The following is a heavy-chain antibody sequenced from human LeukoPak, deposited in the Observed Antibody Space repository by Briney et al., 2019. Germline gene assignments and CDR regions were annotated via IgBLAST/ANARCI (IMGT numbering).Heavy chain of an antibody. Sequence: SETLSLTCAVYGGYFSGYYWSWIRQPPGKGLEWIGEINHSGSTNYNPSLKSRVTISVDTSKNQFSLKLSSVTAADTAVYYCARGLGRYYGSGSYRHYYYMDVWGKGTTVTVSS. CDR3: ARGLGRYYGSGSYRHYYYMDV. D-gene: IGHD3-10*01. CDR1: GGYFSGYY. CDR2: INHSGST. J-gene: IGHJ6*03. V-gene: IGHV4-34*01.